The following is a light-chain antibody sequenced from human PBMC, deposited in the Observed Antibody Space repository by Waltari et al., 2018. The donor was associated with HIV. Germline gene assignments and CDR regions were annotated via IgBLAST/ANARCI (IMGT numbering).Light chain of an antibody. CDR1: SPNLGNNF. V-gene: IGLV1-51*01. CDR3: GTWDSSLSAGL. J-gene: IGLJ3*02. CDR2: DNN. Sequence: QPVLTQPPSVSAAPGQKVTISCSGSSPNLGNNFVSWYQQLPGTAPKLLIYDNNKRPSGIPDRFSGSKAGTSATLGITGLQTGDEADYYCGTWDSSLSAGLFGGGTKLTVL.